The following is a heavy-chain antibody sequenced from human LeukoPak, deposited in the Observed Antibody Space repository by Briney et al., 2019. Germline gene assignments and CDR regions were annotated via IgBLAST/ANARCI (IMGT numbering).Heavy chain of an antibody. CDR2: IHYSGGI. CDR1: GDSVNGYY. V-gene: IGHV4-34*01. D-gene: IGHD3-16*01. J-gene: IGHJ6*03. Sequence: RPSETLSLTCTVSGDSVNGYYWSWIRQPPGKGLEWIGQIHYSGGINYSPSLKSPVTISVDTSKDQFSLRLRSVTAADTAVYYCARGVGELDIKYYYYFYYMDVWGKGTTVTVSS. CDR3: ARGVGELDIKYYYYFYYMDV.